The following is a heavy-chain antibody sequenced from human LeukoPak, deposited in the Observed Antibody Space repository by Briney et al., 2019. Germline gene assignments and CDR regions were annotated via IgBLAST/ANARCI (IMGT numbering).Heavy chain of an antibody. V-gene: IGHV4-30-4*08. D-gene: IGHD3-22*01. CDR2: ICYSGST. Sequence: SQTLSLTCTVSSGSISSGEYYWCWIRQPPGKGLEWIGYICYSGSTYYNPSLKSRVTISVDTSKNQFSLKLSSVTAADTAVYYCAREDYYDSSGYYLVYWGQGTLVTVSS. J-gene: IGHJ4*02. CDR1: SGSISSGEYY. CDR3: AREDYYDSSGYYLVY.